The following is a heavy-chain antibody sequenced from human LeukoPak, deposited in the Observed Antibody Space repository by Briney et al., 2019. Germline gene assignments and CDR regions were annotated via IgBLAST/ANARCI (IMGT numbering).Heavy chain of an antibody. CDR1: GGSISSYY. J-gene: IGHJ4*02. V-gene: IGHV4-34*01. CDR3: ATPTRGGIAVTGTFGH. D-gene: IGHD6-19*01. Sequence: SETLSLTCTVSGGSISSYYWSWIRQPPGKGLEWIGEINHSGATNYNPPLKSRVTISVDTSKNQFSLRLTSVSAADTGVYYCATPTRGGIAVTGTFGHWGQGTQVTVSS. CDR2: INHSGAT.